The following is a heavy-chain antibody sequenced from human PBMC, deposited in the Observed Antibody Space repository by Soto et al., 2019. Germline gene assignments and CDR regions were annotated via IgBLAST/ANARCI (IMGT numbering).Heavy chain of an antibody. V-gene: IGHV4-34*01. CDR3: ARAYCSSTSCLGGGH. D-gene: IGHD2-2*01. Sequence: TSETLSLTCAVYGGSFSGYYWSWIRQPPGKGLEWIGEINHSGSTNYNPSLKSRVTISVDTSKNQFSLKLSSVTAADTAVYYCARAYCSSTSCLGGGHWGQGTLVT. CDR2: INHSGST. CDR1: GGSFSGYY. J-gene: IGHJ4*02.